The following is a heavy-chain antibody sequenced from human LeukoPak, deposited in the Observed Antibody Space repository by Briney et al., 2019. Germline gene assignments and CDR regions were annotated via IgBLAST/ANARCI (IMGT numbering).Heavy chain of an antibody. CDR3: ARAREPIRFDY. CDR1: GFTFSSYA. CDR2: ISYDGSNK. Sequence: GGSLRLSCAASGFTFSSYAMHWVRQAPGKGLEWVAVISYDGSNKYYADSVKGRFTISRDNSKNTLYLQMNSLRAEDTAVYYCARAREPIRFDYWGQGTLVTVSS. J-gene: IGHJ4*02. V-gene: IGHV3-30-3*01. D-gene: IGHD1-14*01.